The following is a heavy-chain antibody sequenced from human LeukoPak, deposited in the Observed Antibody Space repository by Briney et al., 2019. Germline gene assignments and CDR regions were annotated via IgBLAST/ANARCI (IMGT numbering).Heavy chain of an antibody. V-gene: IGHV1-2*02. CDR1: GYTFTGYY. Sequence: ASVKVSCKASGYTFTGYYMHWVRPAPGQGLEGMGWINPNSGGTNYAQKFQGRVTMTRDTSISTAYMELSRLRSDDTAVYYCARVPEPRPGITMNHDYWGQGTLVTVSS. CDR3: ARVPEPRPGITMNHDY. CDR2: INPNSGGT. D-gene: IGHD3-22*01. J-gene: IGHJ4*02.